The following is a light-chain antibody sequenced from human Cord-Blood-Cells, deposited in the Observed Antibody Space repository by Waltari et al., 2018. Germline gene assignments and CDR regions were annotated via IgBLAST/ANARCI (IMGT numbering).Light chain of an antibody. CDR2: GAS. Sequence: EIVLTQSPGPLSLSQGERATLSCRASQSVSSSYLAWYQQKPGQAPRLLIYGASSRATGIPDRFSGIGSGTDFTLTISRLEPEDVAVYYCQQYGSSPYTFGQGTKLEIK. CDR1: QSVSSSY. CDR3: QQYGSSPYT. V-gene: IGKV3-20*01. J-gene: IGKJ2*01.